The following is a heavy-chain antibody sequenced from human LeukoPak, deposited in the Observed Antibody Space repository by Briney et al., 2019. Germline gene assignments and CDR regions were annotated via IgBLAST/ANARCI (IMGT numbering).Heavy chain of an antibody. CDR2: INHSGST. Sequence: SETLSLTCAVYGGSFSGYYWSWIRQPPGKGLEWIGEINHSGSTNYNPSLKSRVTISVDTSKNQFSLKLSSVTAADTAVYYCASRGPRPTYYYYMDVWGKGTTATVSS. V-gene: IGHV4-34*01. D-gene: IGHD6-6*01. CDR3: ASRGPRPTYYYYMDV. CDR1: GGSFSGYY. J-gene: IGHJ6*03.